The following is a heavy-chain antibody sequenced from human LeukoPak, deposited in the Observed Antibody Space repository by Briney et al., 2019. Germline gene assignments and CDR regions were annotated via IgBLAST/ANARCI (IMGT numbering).Heavy chain of an antibody. CDR3: AKGEMVSRQDY. CDR2: IASNAKYT. Sequence: PGGSLRLSCAASGFTFTSHALTWVRQAPGKGPEWVSSIASNAKYTYYADSVKGRFTISRDDSKNTVYLQMNGLRAEDTAVYYCAKGEMVSRQDYWGQGTLVTVSS. J-gene: IGHJ4*02. V-gene: IGHV3-23*01. CDR1: GFTFTSHA. D-gene: IGHD2-8*01.